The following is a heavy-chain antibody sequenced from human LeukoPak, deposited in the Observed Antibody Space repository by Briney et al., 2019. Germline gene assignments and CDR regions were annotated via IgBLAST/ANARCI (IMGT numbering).Heavy chain of an antibody. Sequence: PGGSQRLSCAASGFTFSSYAMHWVRQAPGKGLEWVAVISYDGSNKYYADSVKGRFTISRDNSKNTLYLQMNSLRAEDTAVYYCARSSATFDYWGQGTLVTVSS. CDR2: ISYDGSNK. CDR1: GFTFSSYA. J-gene: IGHJ4*02. V-gene: IGHV3-30*04. CDR3: ARSSATFDY.